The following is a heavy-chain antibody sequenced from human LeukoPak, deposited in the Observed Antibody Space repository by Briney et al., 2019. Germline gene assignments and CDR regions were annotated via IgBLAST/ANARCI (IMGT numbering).Heavy chain of an antibody. J-gene: IGHJ4*02. Sequence: GGSLRLSCAASGLTISDYYMSWIRQAPGKGLEWVSYISSSGSTIYYADSVKGRFTISRDNAKNSLYLQMNSLRAEDTAVFYCARDPHYYDADYWGQGTLVTVSS. CDR2: ISSSGSTI. V-gene: IGHV3-11*01. CDR3: ARDPHYYDADY. D-gene: IGHD3-22*01. CDR1: GLTISDYY.